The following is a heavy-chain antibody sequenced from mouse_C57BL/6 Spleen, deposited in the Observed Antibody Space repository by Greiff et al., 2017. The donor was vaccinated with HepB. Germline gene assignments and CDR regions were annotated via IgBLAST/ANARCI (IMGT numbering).Heavy chain of an antibody. CDR2: IHPNSGST. CDR1: GYTFTSYW. V-gene: IGHV1-64*01. Sequence: QVQLKQPGAELVKPGASVKLSCKASGYTFTSYWMHWVKQRPGQGLEWIGMIHPNSGSTNYNEKFKSKATLTVDKSSSTAYMQLSSLTSEDSAVYYCARRLLRWYFDVWGTGTTVTVSS. CDR3: ARRLLRWYFDV. J-gene: IGHJ1*03. D-gene: IGHD1-1*01.